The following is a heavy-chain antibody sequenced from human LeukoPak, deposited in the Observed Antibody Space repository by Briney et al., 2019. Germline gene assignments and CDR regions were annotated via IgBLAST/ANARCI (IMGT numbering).Heavy chain of an antibody. CDR2: INHSGST. V-gene: IGHV4-34*01. J-gene: IGHJ4*02. CDR3: ARGLVSMVRGVRFDY. CDR1: GGSFSGYY. D-gene: IGHD3-10*01. Sequence: SETLSLTCAVYGGSFSGYYWSWIRQPPGKGLEWIGGINHSGSTNYNPSLKSRVTISVDTSKSQFSLKLSSVTAADTAVYYCARGLVSMVRGVRFDYWGQGTLVTVSS.